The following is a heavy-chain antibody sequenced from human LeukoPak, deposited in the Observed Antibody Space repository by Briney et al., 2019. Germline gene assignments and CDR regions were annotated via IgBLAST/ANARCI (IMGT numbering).Heavy chain of an antibody. Sequence: GGSLRLSCAASGFTFETHDMHWVRRAPGKGQEWVGVASRDGVSQNYGDSVEGRFTISRDQSDNTLFLQMNSLRPEDTAIYYCAKEQSSGWYRTADYWGQGTLVTVSS. CDR2: ASRDGVSQ. D-gene: IGHD6-19*01. J-gene: IGHJ4*02. CDR1: GFTFETHD. V-gene: IGHV3-30*18. CDR3: AKEQSSGWYRTADY.